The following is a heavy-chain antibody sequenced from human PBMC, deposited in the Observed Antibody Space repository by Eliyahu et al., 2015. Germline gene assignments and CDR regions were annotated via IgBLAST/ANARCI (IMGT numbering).Heavy chain of an antibody. CDR3: EVIYSSGWYENWFDP. Sequence: QVQLVESGGGVVQPGXSLXLSCAASGFXFXSYGMHWVRQAPGQGLGWVAVISYDGSNKYYADSVKGRFTISRDNSKNTLYLQMNSLRAEDTAVYYCEVIYSSGWYENWFDPWGQGTLVTVSS. J-gene: IGHJ5*02. CDR1: GFXFXSYG. V-gene: IGHV3-30*03. D-gene: IGHD6-19*01. CDR2: ISYDGSNK.